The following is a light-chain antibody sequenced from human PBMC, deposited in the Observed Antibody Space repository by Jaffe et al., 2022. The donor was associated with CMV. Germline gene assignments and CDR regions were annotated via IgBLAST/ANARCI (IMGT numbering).Light chain of an antibody. V-gene: IGLV1-47*01. Sequence: QSVLTQPPSASETPGQRVTISCSGSNSNIGNNDVYWYQQLPGTAPKLLISANDQRPSGVPDRFSGSKSDTSASLAISGLRSEDEADYYCATWDDSLSGPVFGGGTKLTVL. CDR1: NSNIGNND. J-gene: IGLJ2*01. CDR3: ATWDDSLSGPV. CDR2: AND.